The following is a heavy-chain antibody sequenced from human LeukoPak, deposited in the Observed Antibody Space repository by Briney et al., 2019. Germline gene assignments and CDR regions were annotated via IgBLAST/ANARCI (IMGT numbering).Heavy chain of an antibody. CDR3: AKDLQSITMTVVVMGDY. CDR1: GFTFSSYA. CDR2: ISGSGGST. V-gene: IGHV3-23*01. Sequence: GGSLRLSCAASGFTFSSYAMSWVRQAPGKGLEWVSAISGSGGSTYYADSVKGRFTISRDNSKNTLYLQMSSLRAEDTAVYYCAKDLQSITMTVVVMGDYWGQGTLVTVSS. D-gene: IGHD3-22*01. J-gene: IGHJ4*02.